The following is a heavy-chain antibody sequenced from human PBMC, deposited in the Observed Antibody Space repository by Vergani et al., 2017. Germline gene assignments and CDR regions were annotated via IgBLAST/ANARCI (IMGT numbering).Heavy chain of an antibody. CDR1: GYTFTSYA. V-gene: IGHV7-4-1*02. CDR3: ASGGGSYDFWSGYYWRDYYYGMDV. D-gene: IGHD3-3*01. J-gene: IGHJ6*02. Sequence: QVQLVQSGSELKKPGASVKVSCKASGYTFTSYAMNWVRQAPGQGLEWMGWINTNTGNPTYAQGFKGRFVFSLDTSVSTAYLQISSLKAEDTAVYYCASGGGSYDFWSGYYWRDYYYGMDVWGQGTTVTVSS. CDR2: INTNTGNP.